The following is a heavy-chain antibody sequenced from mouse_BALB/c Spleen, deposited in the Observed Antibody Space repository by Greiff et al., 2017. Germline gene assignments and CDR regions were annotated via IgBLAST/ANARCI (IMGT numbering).Heavy chain of an antibody. CDR3: AKTTIDHYWYVDV. D-gene: IGHD1-1*01. CDR1: GFTFNDYY. V-gene: IGHV7-3*02. Sequence: EVQLVESGAGLVQPGGSLRLSCATSGFTFNDYYMSWVRQPPGKALEWLGFIRNKANGYTTEYSVSVKGPFTTSRDNSQSILYLQMITLRGEDSATYYCAKTTIDHYWYVDVWGEGTTVTVSS. CDR2: IRNKANGYTT. J-gene: IGHJ1*01.